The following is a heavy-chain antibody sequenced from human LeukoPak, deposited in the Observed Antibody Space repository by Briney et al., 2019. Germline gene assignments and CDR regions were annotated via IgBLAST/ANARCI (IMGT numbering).Heavy chain of an antibody. D-gene: IGHD4-17*01. J-gene: IGHJ4*02. V-gene: IGHV3-30*03. Sequence: SGGSLRLSCAASGFTFSSYGMPWVRQAPGKGLEWVAVISYDGSNKYYADSVKGRFTISRDNSKNTLYLQTNSLRAEDTAVYYCARDEDGDYYYWGQGTLVTVSS. CDR2: ISYDGSNK. CDR1: GFTFSSYG. CDR3: ARDEDGDYYY.